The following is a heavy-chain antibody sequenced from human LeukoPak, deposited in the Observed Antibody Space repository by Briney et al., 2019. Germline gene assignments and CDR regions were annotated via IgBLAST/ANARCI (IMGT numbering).Heavy chain of an antibody. CDR1: GYTFTGYY. CDR2: INPNSGGT. V-gene: IGHV1-2*02. D-gene: IGHD7-27*01. J-gene: IGHJ5*02. Sequence: ASVKVSCKASGYTFTGYYMHWVRQAPGQGLEWMGWINPNSGGTNYAQKFQGRVTMNRDTSISTAYMELSRLRSDDTAVYYCARAQQWGNWFDPWGQGTLVTVSS. CDR3: ARAQQWGNWFDP.